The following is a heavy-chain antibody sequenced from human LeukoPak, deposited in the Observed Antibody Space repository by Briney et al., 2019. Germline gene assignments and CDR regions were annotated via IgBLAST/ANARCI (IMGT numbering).Heavy chain of an antibody. CDR3: ARPLSNGYFHDSGGYYPYAMDV. CDR2: ISSSSSVI. J-gene: IGHJ6*02. V-gene: IGHV3-48*01. D-gene: IGHD3-22*01. Sequence: PGGSLRLSCAASGFTFSSYSMNWVRQAPGKGLEWVSYISSSSSVIYNADYVKGRFTISRDNSKNTLYLQMNSLRGYDSAVYYCARPLSNGYFHDSGGYYPYAMDVWGQGTTVTVSS. CDR1: GFTFSSYS.